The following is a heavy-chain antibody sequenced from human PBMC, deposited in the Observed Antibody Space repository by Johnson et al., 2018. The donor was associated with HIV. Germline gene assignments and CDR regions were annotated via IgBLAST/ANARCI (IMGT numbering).Heavy chain of an antibody. D-gene: IGHD2-21*02. V-gene: IGHV3-20*04. CDR1: GFTFDDYG. CDR3: AREPMDCGGDCWGVFDL. J-gene: IGHJ3*01. Sequence: VQLVEPGGGVVRPGGSLRLSCAASGFTFDDYGMSWVRQVPGKGLEWVSGLNWNGGSTGYADSVKGRFTISRDNAKNSLYLQMNSLRAEDTALYYCAREPMDCGGDCWGVFDLWGQGTMVTVSS. CDR2: LNWNGGST.